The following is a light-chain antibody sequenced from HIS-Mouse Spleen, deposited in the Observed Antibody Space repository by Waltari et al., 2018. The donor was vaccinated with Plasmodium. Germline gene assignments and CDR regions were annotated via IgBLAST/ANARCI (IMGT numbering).Light chain of an antibody. CDR1: QSVSSK. V-gene: IGKV3-15*01. Sequence: EIVMTQSPATLSVSPGERATLSCRASQSVSSKLAWYQQKPGQAPRLRIYGASTRATGIPARFSGSGSGTEFTLTISSLQSEDFAVYYCQQYNNWSFTFGPGTKVDIK. J-gene: IGKJ3*01. CDR2: GAS. CDR3: QQYNNWSFT.